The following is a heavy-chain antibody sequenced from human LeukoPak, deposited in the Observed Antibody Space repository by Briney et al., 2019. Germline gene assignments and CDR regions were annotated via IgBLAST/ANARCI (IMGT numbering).Heavy chain of an antibody. Sequence: GGSLRLSCAASGFTFRNYGMHWVRQAPGKGLEWVAFIRYDGTNKYYADSVKGRFTISRDNSKNTLYLQMNSLRAEDTAVYYCAKDRPVLRFLEWRDAFDIWGQGTMVTVSS. J-gene: IGHJ3*02. V-gene: IGHV3-30*02. CDR2: IRYDGTNK. CDR1: GFTFRNYG. D-gene: IGHD3-3*01. CDR3: AKDRPVLRFLEWRDAFDI.